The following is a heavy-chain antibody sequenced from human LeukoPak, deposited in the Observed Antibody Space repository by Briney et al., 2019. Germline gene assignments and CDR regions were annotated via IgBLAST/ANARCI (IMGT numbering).Heavy chain of an antibody. Sequence: GASVKVSCKASGYTFTGYYMHWVRQAPGQGLEWMGWINPNSGGTNYAQKFQGRVTTTRDTSISTAYMELSRLRSDDTAVYYCARDLLRGVTPFDYWGQGTLVTVSS. CDR1: GYTFTGYY. CDR3: ARDLLRGVTPFDY. J-gene: IGHJ4*02. V-gene: IGHV1-2*02. D-gene: IGHD3-10*01. CDR2: INPNSGGT.